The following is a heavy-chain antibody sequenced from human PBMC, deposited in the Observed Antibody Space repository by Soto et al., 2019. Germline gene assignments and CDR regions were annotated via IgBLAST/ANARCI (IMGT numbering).Heavy chain of an antibody. V-gene: IGHV4-30-4*01. D-gene: IGHD1-26*01. Sequence: QVQLQESGPGLVKPSQTLSLTCTVSGGSISSGDYYWSWIRQPPGKGLEWIGYIYYSGSTYYNPSLKSRVTISLDTSKNQFSLKLSSVTAADTAVYYCARAHGGEGATTWFDPWGQGTLVTVSS. J-gene: IGHJ5*02. CDR3: ARAHGGEGATTWFDP. CDR2: IYYSGST. CDR1: GGSISSGDYY.